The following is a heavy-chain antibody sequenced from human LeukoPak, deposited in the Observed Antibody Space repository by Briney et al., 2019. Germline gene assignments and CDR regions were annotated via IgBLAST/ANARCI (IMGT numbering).Heavy chain of an antibody. J-gene: IGHJ5*02. CDR2: ISSRDSTI. Sequence: GGSLRLSCAASGFTFSDYYMSWIRQAPGKGLEWVSCISSRDSTIYYADSVKGRFTISRDNAKNSLYLQMNSLRAEDTAVYYCARAIRYGSESYYTPTNWFDPWGQGTLVTVSS. CDR1: GFTFSDYY. V-gene: IGHV3-11*01. D-gene: IGHD3-10*01. CDR3: ARAIRYGSESYYTPTNWFDP.